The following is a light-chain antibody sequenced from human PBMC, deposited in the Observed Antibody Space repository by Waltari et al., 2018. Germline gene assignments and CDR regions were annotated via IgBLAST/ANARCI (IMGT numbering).Light chain of an antibody. J-gene: IGKJ2*01. CDR2: CAS. V-gene: IGKV3-20*01. CDR1: QSVSSSY. CDR3: QQYGSSPGYT. Sequence: DIVLTQSPGTLSLSPGERATLSCRASQSVSSSYLAWYQQKPGQAPRLLIYCASSRGTGITDRCSGSGSGTDVTITISRLEPEDFAVYYCQQYGSSPGYTFGQGTKLEIK.